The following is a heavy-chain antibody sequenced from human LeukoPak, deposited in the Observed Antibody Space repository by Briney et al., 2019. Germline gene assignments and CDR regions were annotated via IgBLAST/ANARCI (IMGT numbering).Heavy chain of an antibody. Sequence: GGSLRLSCAASGFTFSSYGMHWVRQAPGEGLEWVAVISYDGSNKYYADSVKGRFTISRDNSKNTLYLQMNSLRAEDTAVYYCAKEGRAVYDILTGYSGGIDYWGQGTLATVSS. V-gene: IGHV3-30*18. J-gene: IGHJ4*02. CDR2: ISYDGSNK. CDR1: GFTFSSYG. CDR3: AKEGRAVYDILTGYSGGIDY. D-gene: IGHD3-9*01.